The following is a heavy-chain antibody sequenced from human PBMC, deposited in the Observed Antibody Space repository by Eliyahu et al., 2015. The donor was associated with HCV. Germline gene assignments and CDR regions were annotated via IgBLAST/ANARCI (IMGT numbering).Heavy chain of an antibody. D-gene: IGHD6-19*01. V-gene: IGHV4-59*01. CDR1: GGSITPYY. CDR3: ASGGGGIAVAGTGGWFDP. J-gene: IGHJ5*02. CDR2: IHYSGST. Sequence: QVQLQESGPGLVKPSETLSLTCTVSGGSITPYYWSWIRQPPGKGLGWIGYIHYSGSTNYNPSLKSRVTISLDTSKNQFSLNLTSVTAADTAVYYCASGGGGIAVAGTGGWFDPWGQGTLVTVSS.